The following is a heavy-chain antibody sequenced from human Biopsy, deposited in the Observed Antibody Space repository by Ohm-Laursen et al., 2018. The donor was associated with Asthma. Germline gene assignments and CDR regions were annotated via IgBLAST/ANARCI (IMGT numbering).Heavy chain of an antibody. CDR1: GGSINIGDYY. J-gene: IGHJ6*02. V-gene: IGHV4-31*02. CDR3: ARGSSSRLSQWELLVSGGKRAHSYYGMDV. D-gene: IGHD1-26*01. CDR2: IYYSGST. Sequence: SQTLSLTWTVSGGSINIGDYYWSWIRQHPVTGLEWIGYIYYSGSTYYNPSLKSRVSISLDTSKNQFSLSLTSVTAADTAVYYCARGSSSRLSQWELLVSGGKRAHSYYGMDVWGQGTTVTVSS.